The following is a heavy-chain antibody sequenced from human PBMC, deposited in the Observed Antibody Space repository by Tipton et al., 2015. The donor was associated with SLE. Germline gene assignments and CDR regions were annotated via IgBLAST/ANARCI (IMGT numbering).Heavy chain of an antibody. CDR2: IHHSGKT. CDR3: ARLFSPTPYGDYVYFDY. J-gene: IGHJ4*02. CDR1: GYSITYDHN. D-gene: IGHD4-17*01. V-gene: IGHV4-38-2*01. Sequence: LRLSCAVSGYSITYDHNWGWIRQPPGKGLEWVGSIHHSGKTYYNPSLKSRVTMSVDTSKNPLPLNLSSVTAADTAVYYCARLFSPTPYGDYVYFDYWGQGTLVTVSS.